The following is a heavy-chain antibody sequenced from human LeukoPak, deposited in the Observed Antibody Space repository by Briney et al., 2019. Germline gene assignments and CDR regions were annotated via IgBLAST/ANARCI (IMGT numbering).Heavy chain of an antibody. J-gene: IGHJ4*02. CDR2: ISSSGGST. CDR1: GFTFSSDA. V-gene: IGHV3-23*01. D-gene: IGHD1-26*01. CDR3: AKGGAQV. Sequence: PGGSLRLSCAASGFTFSSDAMRWVRQAPGKGPEWVSAISSSGGSTYYADSVRGRFIISRDSSKNTLYLQMNSLRAEDTAVYYCAKGGAQVGGQGTLVTVSS.